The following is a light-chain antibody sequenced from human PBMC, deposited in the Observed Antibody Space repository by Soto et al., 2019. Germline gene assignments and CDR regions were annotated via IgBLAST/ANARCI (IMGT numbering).Light chain of an antibody. CDR2: DAS. CDR3: QQRNSWPRT. V-gene: IGKV3-11*01. J-gene: IGKJ1*01. CDR1: QSINTD. Sequence: EIVLTQSPATLSLSPGERATLSCRSSQSINTDLAWYQQKPGQDPRILIYDASNRAIGIPGRFSGSGSGTDFILAISSLEPEDFLVYYCQQRNSWPRTFGQGTKVEI.